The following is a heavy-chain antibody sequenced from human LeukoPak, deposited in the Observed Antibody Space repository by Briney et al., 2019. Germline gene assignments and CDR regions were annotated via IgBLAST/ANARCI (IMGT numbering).Heavy chain of an antibody. Sequence: SETLSLTCTVSGGSISSGSYYWSWIRQPAGKGLEWIVSIYTSGSTNYNPSLKSRVTISVDTSKNQFSLKLSSVTAADTAVYYCARSYDILTGYKPGAFDIWGQGTMVTVSS. CDR2: IYTSGST. CDR3: ARSYDILTGYKPGAFDI. D-gene: IGHD3-9*01. CDR1: GGSISSGSYY. J-gene: IGHJ3*02. V-gene: IGHV4-61*02.